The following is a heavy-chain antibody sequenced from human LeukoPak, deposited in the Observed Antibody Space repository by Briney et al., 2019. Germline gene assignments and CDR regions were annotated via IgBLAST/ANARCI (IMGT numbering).Heavy chain of an antibody. J-gene: IGHJ4*02. CDR2: ISPYNGNT. D-gene: IGHD6-19*01. CDR1: GYTFINYG. V-gene: IGHV1-18*01. CDR3: ARVREGSDWTGGCDY. Sequence: ASVTVSCTASGYTFINYGITWVRQAPGQGLEWMGWISPYNGNTNYVQNLEGRVTMTTDTSTSTAYMELRSLRSDDTAVYFCARVREGSDWTGGCDYWGQGTLVTVSS.